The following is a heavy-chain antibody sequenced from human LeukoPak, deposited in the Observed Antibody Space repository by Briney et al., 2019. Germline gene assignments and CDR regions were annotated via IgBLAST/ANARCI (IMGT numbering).Heavy chain of an antibody. J-gene: IGHJ4*02. CDR1: GVSINSDTYF. CDR3: ARLTQHRPIGIAVAGRTSDDY. Sequence: SETLSLTRTVSGVSINSDTYFWAWIRQPPGKGVEWIGSFFHSGSTYFNPSLKSRVTISVDTSKNQFSLKLSSVTAADTAVYYCARLTQHRPIGIAVAGRTSDDYWGQGTLVTVSS. D-gene: IGHD6-19*01. CDR2: FFHSGST. V-gene: IGHV4-39*07.